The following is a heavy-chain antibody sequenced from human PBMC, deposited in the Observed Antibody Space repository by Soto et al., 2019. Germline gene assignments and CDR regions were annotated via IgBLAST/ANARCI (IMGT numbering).Heavy chain of an antibody. CDR2: IYHSGST. CDR3: ARGLGRLRLGELSLLSPYGMDV. J-gene: IGHJ6*02. D-gene: IGHD3-16*02. CDR1: GYSISSGYY. Sequence: PSETLSLTCAVSGYSISSGYYWGWIRQPPGRGLEWIGSIYHSGSTYYNPSLKSRVTISVDTSKNQFSLKLSSVTAADTAVYYCARGLGRLRLGELSLLSPYGMDVWGQGTTVTV. V-gene: IGHV4-38-2*01.